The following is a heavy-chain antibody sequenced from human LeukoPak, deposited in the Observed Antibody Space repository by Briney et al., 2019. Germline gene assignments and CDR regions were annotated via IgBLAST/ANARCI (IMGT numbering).Heavy chain of an antibody. CDR1: DNSISSYY. V-gene: IGHV4-59*01. Sequence: SETLSLTCSVSDNSISSYYWTWIRQPPGKRLEWIGYMYYSGTTRYNPSLKSRVTISIDATKNQVSLNLTSVTAADTAVYYCARDPSFTAGYFDSWGQGTLVTVSS. J-gene: IGHJ4*02. CDR3: ARDPSFTAGYFDS. CDR2: MYYSGTT.